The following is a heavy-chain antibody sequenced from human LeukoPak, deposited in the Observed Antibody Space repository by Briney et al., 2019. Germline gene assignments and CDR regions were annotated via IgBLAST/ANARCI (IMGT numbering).Heavy chain of an antibody. Sequence: SETLSLTCAVYGGSFSGYYWSWIRQPPGKGLEWIGEINHSGSTNYNPSHKSRVTISVDTSKNQFSLKLSSVTAADTAVYYCARDAVGSGSTDYWGQGTLVTVSS. CDR2: INHSGST. CDR3: ARDAVGSGSTDY. V-gene: IGHV4-34*01. CDR1: GGSFSGYY. D-gene: IGHD3-10*01. J-gene: IGHJ4*02.